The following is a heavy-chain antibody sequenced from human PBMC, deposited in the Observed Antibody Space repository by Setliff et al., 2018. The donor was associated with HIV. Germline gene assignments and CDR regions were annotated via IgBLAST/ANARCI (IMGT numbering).Heavy chain of an antibody. D-gene: IGHD6-19*01. CDR3: ARDPSASGGWD. V-gene: IGHV1-2*06. Sequence: VASVKVSCKASGFIFTDYQIHWVRQAPGQGLEWMGRFNPNSGVTSSPQKFQGRVTMTRDTSTSTVYMELSSLRSGDTAVYYCARDPSASGGWDWGQGTLVTVSS. CDR2: FNPNSGVT. J-gene: IGHJ4*02. CDR1: GFIFTDYQ.